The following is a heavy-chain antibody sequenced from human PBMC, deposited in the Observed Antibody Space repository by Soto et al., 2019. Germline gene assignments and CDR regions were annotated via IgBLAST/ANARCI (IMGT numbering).Heavy chain of an antibody. CDR1: GFSLSNAKMG. D-gene: IGHD5-12*01. CDR3: ARISRDGYNYLDY. Sequence: QVTLKESGPVLVKPTETLTLTCTVSGFSLSNAKMGVTWIRQPPGKALEWLAHIFSNDEKSYSTSMKSRLTISKHTSKSQVVLTMTNMDPVATATYYCARISRDGYNYLDYWGQGTLVTVSS. V-gene: IGHV2-26*01. J-gene: IGHJ4*02. CDR2: IFSNDEK.